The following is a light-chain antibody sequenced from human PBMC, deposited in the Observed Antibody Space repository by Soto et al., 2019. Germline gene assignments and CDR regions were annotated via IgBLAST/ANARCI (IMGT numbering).Light chain of an antibody. CDR2: LGS. CDR1: QSLLHSNGYNY. Sequence: DIVMTQSPLSLPDTPREPASISCRSSQSLLHSNGYNYLDWYLQKPGQSPQLLIYLGSNRASGVPDRFSGSGSGTDFTLKISRVEAEDVGVYYCMQALQTPRTFGGGTKVEIK. V-gene: IGKV2-28*01. J-gene: IGKJ4*01. CDR3: MQALQTPRT.